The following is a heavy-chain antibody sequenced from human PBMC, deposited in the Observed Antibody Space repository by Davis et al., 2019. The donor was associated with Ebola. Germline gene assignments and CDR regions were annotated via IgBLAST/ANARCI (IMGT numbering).Heavy chain of an antibody. V-gene: IGHV3-13*01. CDR2: IGTAGDT. J-gene: IGHJ4*02. D-gene: IGHD1-26*01. Sequence: GESLKISCAASGFTFSSYDMHWVRQATGKGLEWVSAIGTAGDTYYADSVKGRFTISRDNSKNTLYLQMNSLRAEDTAVYYCAKNSRRYSGSTEAYDYWGQGTLVTVSS. CDR1: GFTFSSYD. CDR3: AKNSRRYSGSTEAYDY.